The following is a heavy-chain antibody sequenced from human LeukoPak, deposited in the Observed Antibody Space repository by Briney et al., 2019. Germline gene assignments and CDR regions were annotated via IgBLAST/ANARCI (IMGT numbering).Heavy chain of an antibody. J-gene: IGHJ4*02. CDR3: ARDRVVGATRGIDY. V-gene: IGHV6-1*01. D-gene: IGHD1-26*01. CDR2: TYYRSKWYN. Sequence: SQTLSLTCAISGDSVSSNSVDWNWIRQSPSRGLEWLGRTYYRSKWYNDYAVSMKSRITINPDISKNQFSLQLNSVTPEDTAVYYCARDRVVGATRGIDYWGQGTLVTVSS. CDR1: GDSVSSNSVD.